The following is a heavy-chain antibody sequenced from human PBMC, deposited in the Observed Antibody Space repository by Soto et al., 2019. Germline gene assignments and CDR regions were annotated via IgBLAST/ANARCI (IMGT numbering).Heavy chain of an antibody. J-gene: IGHJ4*02. CDR2: IGAYNGNT. CDR3: ATTYTVTTWEGWEDY. V-gene: IGHV1-18*01. Sequence: QVQLVQSGAEVKKPGASVKVSCKASGYTFTSYGISWVRQAPGQGLEWMGWIGAYNGNTNYAQKLQGRVTMTTDTPTNTAYMALRTLRSDDTAMYYCATTYTVTTWEGWEDYWGQGTLVTVSS. CDR1: GYTFTSYG. D-gene: IGHD4-17*01.